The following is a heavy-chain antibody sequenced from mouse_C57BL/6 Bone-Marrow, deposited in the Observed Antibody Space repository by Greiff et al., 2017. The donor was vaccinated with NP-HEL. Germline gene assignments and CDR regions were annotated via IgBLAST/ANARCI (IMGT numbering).Heavy chain of an antibody. CDR1: GFTFSDAW. J-gene: IGHJ4*01. Sequence: EVKVVESGGGLVQPGGSMKLSCAASGFTFSDAWMDWVRQSPEKGLEWVAEIRNKANNHATYYAESVKGRFTISRDDSKSSVYLQMNSLRAEDTGIYYCTRKDDGYSYYYAMDYWGQGTSVTVSS. CDR2: IRNKANNHAT. D-gene: IGHD2-3*01. CDR3: TRKDDGYSYYYAMDY. V-gene: IGHV6-6*01.